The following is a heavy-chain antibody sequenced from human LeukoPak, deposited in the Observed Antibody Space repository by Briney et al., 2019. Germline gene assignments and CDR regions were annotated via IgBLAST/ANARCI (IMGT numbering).Heavy chain of an antibody. CDR2: IIPMFGTV. J-gene: IGHJ4*02. CDR3: AREERSSSWYRGPGVPYYFDY. V-gene: IGHV1-69*06. CDR1: GGTFNNYA. D-gene: IGHD6-13*01. Sequence: ASVKVSCKASGGTFNNYAISWVRQAPGQGLEWMGGIIPMFGTVNCAQKFQGRVTITADKSTSTAYMELSSLRSEDTAVYYCAREERSSSWYRGPGVPYYFDYWGQGTLVTVSS.